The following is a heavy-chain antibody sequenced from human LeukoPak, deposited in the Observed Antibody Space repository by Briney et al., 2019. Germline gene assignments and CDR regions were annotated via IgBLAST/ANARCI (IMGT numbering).Heavy chain of an antibody. Sequence: ASVKASCKASGGTFSSYAINWVRQATGQGLEWMGWMNPNSGNTGYAQKFQGRVTMIRNTSISTAYMELSSLRSEDTAVYYCARETLYCSSTSYYWDYWGQGTLVTVSS. CDR2: MNPNSGNT. CDR1: GGTFSSYA. CDR3: ARETLYCSSTSYYWDY. V-gene: IGHV1-8*02. J-gene: IGHJ4*02. D-gene: IGHD2-2*01.